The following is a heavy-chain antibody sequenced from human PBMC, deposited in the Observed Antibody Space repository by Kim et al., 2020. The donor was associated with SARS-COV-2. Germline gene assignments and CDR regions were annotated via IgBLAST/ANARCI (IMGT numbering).Heavy chain of an antibody. V-gene: IGHV4-39*07. J-gene: IGHJ5*02. Sequence: IRVTISVDTSKNQFSLKLSSVTAADTAVYYCARDRGRDSSSWYLRPWFDPWGQGTLVTVSS. D-gene: IGHD6-13*01. CDR3: ARDRGRDSSSWYLRPWFDP.